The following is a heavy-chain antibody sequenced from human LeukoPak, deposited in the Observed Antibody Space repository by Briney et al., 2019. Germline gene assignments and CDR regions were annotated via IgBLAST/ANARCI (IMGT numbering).Heavy chain of an antibody. V-gene: IGHV3-23*01. D-gene: IGHD5-18*01. Sequence: GESLRLSCAASGFTFSSYAMSWVRQAPGKGLEWVSGISGGGGSTYYADSVKGRFTISRDNSKNTLYLQMNSLRAEDTAVYYCAKDRVEGYGYFYGMDVWGQGTTVTVSS. J-gene: IGHJ6*02. CDR1: GFTFSSYA. CDR3: AKDRVEGYGYFYGMDV. CDR2: ISGGGGST.